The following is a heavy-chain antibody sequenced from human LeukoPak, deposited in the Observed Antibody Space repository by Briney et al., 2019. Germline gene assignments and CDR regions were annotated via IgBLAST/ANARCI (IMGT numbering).Heavy chain of an antibody. Sequence: GGSLRLSCAASGFTFSSYEMNWVRQAPGKGLEWVSYISSSGSTIYYAYSVKGRFTISRDNAKNSLYLQMNSLRADDTAVYYCARDLDSLAVFDYWGQGALVSVCS. CDR3: ARDLDSLAVFDY. CDR1: GFTFSSYE. CDR2: ISSSGSTI. D-gene: IGHD2-15*01. V-gene: IGHV3-48*03. J-gene: IGHJ4*02.